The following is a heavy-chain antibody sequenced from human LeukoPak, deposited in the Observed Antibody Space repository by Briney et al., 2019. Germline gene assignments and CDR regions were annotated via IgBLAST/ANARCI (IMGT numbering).Heavy chain of an antibody. CDR1: GFTFSSYE. Sequence: SGVSLRLSCAASGFTFSSYEMNWVRQAPGKGLEWVSYISSSGSTIYYADSMKGRFTISRDNAKSSLYLQMNSLRAEDTAVYYCARRSPSSGWLDYWGQGTLVTVSS. J-gene: IGHJ4*02. D-gene: IGHD6-19*01. V-gene: IGHV3-48*03. CDR3: ARRSPSSGWLDY. CDR2: ISSSGSTI.